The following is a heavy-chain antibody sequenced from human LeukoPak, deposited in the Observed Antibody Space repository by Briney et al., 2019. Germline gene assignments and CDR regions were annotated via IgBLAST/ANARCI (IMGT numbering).Heavy chain of an antibody. CDR3: AKAKIQLSMLDAFDI. D-gene: IGHD5-18*01. CDR1: GFTFDDYA. CDR2: ISGDGGST. Sequence: GGSLRLSCAASGFTFDDYATHWVRQAPGKGLEWVSLISGDGGSTYYADSVKGRFTISRDNSKNSLYLQMNRLRTEDTALYYCAKAKIQLSMLDAFDIWGQGTMVTVSS. V-gene: IGHV3-43*02. J-gene: IGHJ3*02.